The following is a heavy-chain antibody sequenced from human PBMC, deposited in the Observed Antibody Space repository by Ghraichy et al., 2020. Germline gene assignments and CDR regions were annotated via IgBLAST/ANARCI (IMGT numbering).Heavy chain of an antibody. CDR2: IWYDGSNK. CDR1: GFTFSSYG. Sequence: GGSLRLSCAASGFTFSSYGMHWVRQAPGKGLEWVAVIWYDGSNKYYADSVKGRFTISRDNSKNTLYLQMNSLRAEDTAVYYCARDLQDIVVVPAAMTVLDYGMDVWGQGTTVTVSS. D-gene: IGHD2-2*01. J-gene: IGHJ6*02. CDR3: ARDLQDIVVVPAAMTVLDYGMDV. V-gene: IGHV3-33*01.